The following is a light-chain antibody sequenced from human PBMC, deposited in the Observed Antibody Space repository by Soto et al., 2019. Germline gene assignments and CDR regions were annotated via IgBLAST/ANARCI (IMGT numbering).Light chain of an antibody. CDR2: DVT. CDR1: SSDVGAYDR. V-gene: IGLV2-11*01. J-gene: IGLJ3*02. CDR3: CSQAGGSYWL. Sequence: QSALTQPRSVSGSPGQSVTISCTGTSSDVGAYDRVSWYQHHPTKAPKLIIYDVTKRPSGVPDRFSGSKSGSTASLTISGLQAEDEADYYCCSQAGGSYWLFGGGTTLTVL.